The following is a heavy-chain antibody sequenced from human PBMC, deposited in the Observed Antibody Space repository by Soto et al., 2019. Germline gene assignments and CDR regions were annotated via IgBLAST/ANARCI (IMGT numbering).Heavy chain of an antibody. V-gene: IGHV3-30*18. CDR3: AKDQVMVRGPYGMDV. Sequence: GGSLRLSCAASGFTFSSYGMHWVRQAPGKGLEWVAVISYDGSNKYYADSVKGRFTISRDNSKNTLYLQMNSLRAEDTAVYYCAKDQVMVRGPYGMDVWGQGTTVTVSS. CDR2: ISYDGSNK. J-gene: IGHJ6*02. CDR1: GFTFSSYG. D-gene: IGHD3-10*01.